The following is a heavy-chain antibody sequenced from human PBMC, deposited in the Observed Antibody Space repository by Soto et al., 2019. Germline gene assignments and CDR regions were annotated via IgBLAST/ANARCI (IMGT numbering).Heavy chain of an antibody. Sequence: SETLSLTCTVSGGSIYRSGYYWGWIRHPPGRGLEWIGNIDYNGVTYSNPSLKSRVTISRDTSKNQFSLKLTSVTAADTALYYCGKVLVGATGHTDSDSWGPGTLVTVSS. J-gene: IGHJ4*02. V-gene: IGHV4-39*01. D-gene: IGHD2-15*01. CDR3: GKVLVGATGHTDSDS. CDR2: IDYNGVT. CDR1: GGSIYRSGYY.